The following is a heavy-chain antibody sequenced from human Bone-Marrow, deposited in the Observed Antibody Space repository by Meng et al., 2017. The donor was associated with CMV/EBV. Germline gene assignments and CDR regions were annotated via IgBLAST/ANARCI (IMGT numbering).Heavy chain of an antibody. CDR1: GYTFTGYY. CDR3: ARGGDPRFDY. Sequence: VELGQSGVELSKPGATVKVYCKASGYTFTGYYMHWVRQAPGQGLEWMGWINPNSGGTNYAQKFQGRVTMTRDTSISTAYMELSRLRSDDTAVYYCARGGDPRFDYWGQGTLVTVSS. CDR2: INPNSGGT. V-gene: IGHV1-2*02. J-gene: IGHJ4*02.